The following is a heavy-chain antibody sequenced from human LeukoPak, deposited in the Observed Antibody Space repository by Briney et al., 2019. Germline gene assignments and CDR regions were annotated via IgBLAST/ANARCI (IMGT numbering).Heavy chain of an antibody. CDR2: VSGSSSTI. CDR3: ARGPGLATHRTPFDY. J-gene: IGHJ4*02. Sequence: LAGGSLRLSCAASGFTFSTYNMNWVRQAPGKGLEWVSFVSGSSSTIYYADSVKGRFTVSRDDAKNSLYLQMNSLRSEDTAVYYCARGPGLATHRTPFDYWGQGTLVTVSS. V-gene: IGHV3-48*04. D-gene: IGHD4-23*01. CDR1: GFTFSTYN.